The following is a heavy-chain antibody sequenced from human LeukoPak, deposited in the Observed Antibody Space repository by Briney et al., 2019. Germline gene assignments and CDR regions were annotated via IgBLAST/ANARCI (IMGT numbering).Heavy chain of an antibody. D-gene: IGHD3-10*01. CDR2: ISAYNGNT. CDR1: GYTFTSYG. CDR3: ARRIGYYYGSGSYIVLYYFDY. J-gene: IGHJ4*02. Sequence: GASVKVSFKASGYTFTSYGISWVRQPPGQGLEWMGWISAYNGNTNYAQKLQGRVTMTTDTATSTAYMELRSLRSDDTDVYYRARRIGYYYGSGSYIVLYYFDYWGQGTLVTVSS. V-gene: IGHV1-18*01.